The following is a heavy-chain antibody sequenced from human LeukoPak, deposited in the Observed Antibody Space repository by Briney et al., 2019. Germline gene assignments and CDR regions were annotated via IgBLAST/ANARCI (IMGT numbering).Heavy chain of an antibody. CDR3: ARLIDYGGNPYYFDY. CDR2: IYYSGST. D-gene: IGHD4-23*01. CDR1: GGSISSYY. J-gene: IGHJ4*02. V-gene: IGHV4-59*08. Sequence: TSSETLSLTCTVSGGSISSYYWSWIRQPPGKGLEWIGYIYYSGSTNYNPSLKSRVTISVDTSKNQFSLKLSSVTAADTAVYYCARLIDYGGNPYYFDYWGQGTLVTVPS.